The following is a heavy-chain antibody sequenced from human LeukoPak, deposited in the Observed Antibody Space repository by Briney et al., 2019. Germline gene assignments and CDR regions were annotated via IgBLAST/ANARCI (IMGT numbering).Heavy chain of an antibody. V-gene: IGHV4-39*07. CDR1: GGSISSNSYY. CDR2: IYYSVST. CDR3: ARSVEGYCSGGSCYYYYYYMDV. Sequence: SETLSLTCTVSGGSISSNSYYWGWIRQPPGKGLEWIGSIYYSVSTYYNPSLNIRVTISVYTSKNQFSLNLRSVTAADTGVYYCARSVEGYCSGGSCYYYYYYMDVWGKGTTVTVSS. J-gene: IGHJ6*03. D-gene: IGHD2-15*01.